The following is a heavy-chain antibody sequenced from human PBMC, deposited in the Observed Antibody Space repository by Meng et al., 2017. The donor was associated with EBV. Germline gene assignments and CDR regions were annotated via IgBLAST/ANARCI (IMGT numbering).Heavy chain of an antibody. CDR1: SDTFTSYS. J-gene: IGHJ4*02. CDR2: ISAYNGNT. Sequence: HDQRVQSGAEVKTPVTSRKLSGKVSSDTFTSYSISWVRQAPEQGLEWMGWISAYNGNTNYAQKLQGRVTMTTDTSTSTAYMELRSLRSDDTAVYYCARGLDYFDYWGQGTLVTVSS. CDR3: ARGLDYFDY. V-gene: IGHV1-18*01.